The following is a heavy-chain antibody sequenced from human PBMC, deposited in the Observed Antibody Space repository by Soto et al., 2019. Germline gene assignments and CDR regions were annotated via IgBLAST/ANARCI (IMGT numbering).Heavy chain of an antibody. V-gene: IGHV3-74*01. CDR3: SREGSSLYRYDY. CDR2: VSSDGSNT. Sequence: GGSLRVSCSGSGFTFRTFCMHWDRQAPGKGLVWVSRVSSDGSNTSYPDSVKGRITISRDNAKNTLYLQMDSLRSEDTAICDCSREGSSLYRYDYSSHRSLDTVSS. J-gene: IGHJ4*01. CDR1: GFTFRTFC. D-gene: IGHD3-16*01.